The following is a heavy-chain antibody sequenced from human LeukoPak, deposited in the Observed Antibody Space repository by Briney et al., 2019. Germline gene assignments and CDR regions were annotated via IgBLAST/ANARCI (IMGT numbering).Heavy chain of an antibody. CDR3: ARVPWDSSGWENYYYYGMDV. D-gene: IGHD6-19*01. V-gene: IGHV4-34*01. CDR2: INHSGST. J-gene: IGHJ6*02. CDR1: GGSFSGYY. Sequence: PSGTLSLTCAVYGGSFSGYYWSWIRQPPGKGLEWIGEINHSGSTNYNPSLKSRVTISVDTSKNQFSLKLSSVTAADTAVYYCARVPWDSSGWENYYYYGMDVWGQGTTVTVSS.